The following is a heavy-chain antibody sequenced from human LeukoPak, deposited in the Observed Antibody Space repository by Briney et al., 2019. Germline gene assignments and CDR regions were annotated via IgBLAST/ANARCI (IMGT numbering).Heavy chain of an antibody. CDR3: ARVPIVGVFDY. J-gene: IGHJ4*02. CDR1: GGSISSSNW. CDR2: IYHSGST. V-gene: IGHV4-4*02. D-gene: IGHD1-26*01. Sequence: IPSGTLSLTCAVSGGSISSSNWWSWVRQPPGKGLEWIGEIYHSGSTNYNPSLKSRVTISVDTSKNQFSLKLSSVTAADTAVYYCARVPIVGVFDYWGQGTLVTVSS.